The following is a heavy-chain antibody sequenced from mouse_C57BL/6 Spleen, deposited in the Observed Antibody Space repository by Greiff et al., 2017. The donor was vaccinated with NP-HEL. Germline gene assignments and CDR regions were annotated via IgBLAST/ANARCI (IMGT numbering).Heavy chain of an antibody. CDR1: GYDFTNYL. J-gene: IGHJ1*03. D-gene: IGHD1-1*01. CDR2: INPGSGGT. Sequence: QVQLQQSGAELVRPGTSVKLSCKASGYDFTNYLIEWVKQRPGQCLEWIGVINPGSGGTIYNEKFKGKAKLTADKSYSKAYMQLSNLTSEDSAVYFCARLTEGVVATDWYFDVWGTGTTVTVSS. CDR3: ARLTEGVVATDWYFDV. V-gene: IGHV1-54*01.